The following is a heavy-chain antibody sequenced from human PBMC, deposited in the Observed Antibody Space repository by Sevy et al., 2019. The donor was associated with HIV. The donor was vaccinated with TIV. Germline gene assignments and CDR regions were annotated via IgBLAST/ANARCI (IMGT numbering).Heavy chain of an antibody. CDR3: ARTPLDFWSGYEYYFDY. V-gene: IGHV4-59*12. CDR1: GGSISSYY. Sequence: SETLSLTCTVSGGSISSYYWSWIRQPPGKGLEWIGYIYYSGSTKNNPSLKSRVTISVDTSKNQFSLKLSSVTASDTAMYYGARTPLDFWSGYEYYFDYWGQGTLVTVSS. D-gene: IGHD3-3*01. CDR2: IYYSGST. J-gene: IGHJ4*02.